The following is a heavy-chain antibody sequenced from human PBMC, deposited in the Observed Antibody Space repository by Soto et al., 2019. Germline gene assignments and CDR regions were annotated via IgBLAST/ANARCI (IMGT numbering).Heavy chain of an antibody. CDR3: AATYCISTSCYWDYGMDV. V-gene: IGHV1-69*12. D-gene: IGHD2-2*01. J-gene: IGHJ6*02. Sequence: QVQLVQSGAEVKKPGSSVKVSCKASGGTFSSYAISWVRQAPGQGLEWMGGIIPIFGTANYAQKFQGRVTITADESTSTAYMELSSLRSEDTAVYYCAATYCISTSCYWDYGMDVWGQGTTVTVSS. CDR2: IIPIFGTA. CDR1: GGTFSSYA.